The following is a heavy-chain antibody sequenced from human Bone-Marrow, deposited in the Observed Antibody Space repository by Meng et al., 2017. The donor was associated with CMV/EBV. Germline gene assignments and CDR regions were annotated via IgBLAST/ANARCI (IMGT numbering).Heavy chain of an antibody. J-gene: IGHJ6*02. CDR3: ARERYYGMDV. V-gene: IGHV1-2*02. Sequence: ASVKVSCKASGGTFSSYAFSWVRQAPGQGLEWMGWINPNSGGTNYAQKFQGGVTMTRDTSISTAYMELSRLRSDDTAVYYCARERYYGMDVWGQGTTVTVSS. CDR2: INPNSGGT. CDR1: GGTFSSYA.